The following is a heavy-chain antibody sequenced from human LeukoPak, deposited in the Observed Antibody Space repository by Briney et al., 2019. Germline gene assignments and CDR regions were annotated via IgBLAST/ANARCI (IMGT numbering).Heavy chain of an antibody. CDR1: GGTFSSYA. CDR2: IIPIFGTA. Sequence: SVKVSCKASGGTFSSYAMSWVRQAPGQGLEWMGMIIPIFGTANFAQKFQGRVTITTDESTSTAYMELSSLRSEDTAVYYCARDQYYDSSGYSNWFDPWGQGTLVTVSS. CDR3: ARDQYYDSSGYSNWFDP. D-gene: IGHD3-22*01. J-gene: IGHJ5*02. V-gene: IGHV1-69*05.